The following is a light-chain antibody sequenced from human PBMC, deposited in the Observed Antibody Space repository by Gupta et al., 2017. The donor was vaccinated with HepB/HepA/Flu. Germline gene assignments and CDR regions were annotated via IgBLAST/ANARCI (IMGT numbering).Light chain of an antibody. J-gene: IGKJ1*01. V-gene: IGKV1-39*01. CDR1: QSVSTY. Sequence: DIQMTQSPSSLSASVGDRVTITCRASQSVSTYLNWYQQKPGKAPKLLIYAASRLQSGVPSRFSGSGSGTDFTLAISRLQPEDFATYYCQQSDITPETFGQGTKVEVK. CDR3: QQSDITPET. CDR2: AAS.